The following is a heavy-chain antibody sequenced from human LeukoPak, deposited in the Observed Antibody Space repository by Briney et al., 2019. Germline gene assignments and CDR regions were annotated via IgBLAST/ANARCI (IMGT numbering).Heavy chain of an antibody. CDR3: ARHSGLRSPFDP. J-gene: IGHJ5*02. CDR2: IYSSGNT. D-gene: IGHD3-3*01. Sequence: SETLSLTCTVSGGSISTTNYYWGWIRQPPGRGLEWIGSIYSSGNTYYNPSLESRVTISVDTSKNRLSLKLTSATAADTSVYYCARHSGLRSPFDPWGQGTLVTVSS. CDR1: GGSISTTNYY. V-gene: IGHV4-39*01.